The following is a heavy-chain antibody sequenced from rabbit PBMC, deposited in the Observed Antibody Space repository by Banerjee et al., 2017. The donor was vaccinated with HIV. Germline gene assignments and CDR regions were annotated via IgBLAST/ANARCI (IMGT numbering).Heavy chain of an antibody. CDR3: ARGHSDAAYSYAFGL. CDR2: IYAGSSDKT. D-gene: IGHD6-1*01. Sequence: QEQLEESGGDLVKPEGSLTLTCKASGFSFSSYQYMCWVRQAPGKGLEWIACIYAGSSDKTYYASWAKGRFTISKSTSLNTVTLQMTSLTAADTATYFCARGHSDAAYSYAFGLWGPGTLVTVS. J-gene: IGHJ6*01. CDR1: GFSFSSYQY. V-gene: IGHV1S45*01.